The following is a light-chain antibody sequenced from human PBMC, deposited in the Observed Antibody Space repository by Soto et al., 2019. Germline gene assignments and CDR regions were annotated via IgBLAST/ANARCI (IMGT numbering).Light chain of an antibody. CDR1: QSITSY. CDR3: QQSYSTPRT. Sequence: DIQMTQSPSSLSASVGDRVTITCRASQSITSYLNWYQQKPGKAPKLLIYAASSLHSGVPSRFSGNGSGTDFTLTISSLQPEDFAAYYCQQSYSTPRTFGQGTKVEIK. CDR2: AAS. V-gene: IGKV1-39*01. J-gene: IGKJ1*01.